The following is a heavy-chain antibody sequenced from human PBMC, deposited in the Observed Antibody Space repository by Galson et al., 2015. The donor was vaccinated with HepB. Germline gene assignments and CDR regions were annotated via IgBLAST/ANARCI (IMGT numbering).Heavy chain of an antibody. D-gene: IGHD1-26*01. CDR2: ISSSSSYT. Sequence: SLRLSCAASGFTFSDYYMSWIRQAPGKGLEWVSYISSSSSYTNYADSVKGRFTISRDNAKNSLYLQMNSLRAEDTAVYYCASGFGWELTPAFDYWGQGTLVTVSS. CDR3: ASGFGWELTPAFDY. CDR1: GFTFSDYY. V-gene: IGHV3-11*06. J-gene: IGHJ4*02.